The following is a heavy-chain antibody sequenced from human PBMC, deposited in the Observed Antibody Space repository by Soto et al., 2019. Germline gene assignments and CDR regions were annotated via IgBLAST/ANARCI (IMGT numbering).Heavy chain of an antibody. CDR1: GYTFTGYY. CDR2: INPNSGGT. J-gene: IGHJ5*02. Sequence: ASVKVSCKASGYTFTGYYMHCVRQAPGQGLEWMGWINPNSGGTNYAQKFQGWVTMTRDTSISTAYMELSRLRSDDTAVYYCARSGRGYCSSTSCYQNGFEPWGQGILVTVSS. D-gene: IGHD2-2*01. V-gene: IGHV1-2*04. CDR3: ARSGRGYCSSTSCYQNGFEP.